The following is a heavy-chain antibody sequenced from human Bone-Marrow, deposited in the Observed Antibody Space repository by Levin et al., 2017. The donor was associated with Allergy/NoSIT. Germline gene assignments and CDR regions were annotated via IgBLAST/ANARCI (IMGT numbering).Heavy chain of an antibody. CDR2: IYWDDDK. CDR1: GFSLSTSGVG. J-gene: IGHJ4*02. CDR3: AHRRTGVSQWNYGDFDY. V-gene: IGHV2-5*02. Sequence: TLSLTCTFSGFSLSTSGVGVGWIRQPPGKALEYLVIIYWDDDKRYSPSLKNRLIISKDTSKNQVVLTMTNMDPEDTATYYCAHRRTGVSQWNYGDFDYWGQGMMVTVSS. D-gene: IGHD1-7*01.